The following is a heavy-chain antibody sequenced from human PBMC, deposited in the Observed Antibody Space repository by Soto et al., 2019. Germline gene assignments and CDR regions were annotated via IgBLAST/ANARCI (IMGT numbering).Heavy chain of an antibody. CDR3: AKGRRNTF. CDR2: INPDGGAT. CDR1: GYTFSFDY. Sequence: QVQLLQSGAEVKKPGASVKISCKASGYTFSFDYLNWVRQAPGQGLEWMGKINPDGGATTYAQSFKGRVSITSDASTGTVYMELSSLTSDDTAVYYCAKGRRNTFWGQGTLVSVSS. V-gene: IGHV1-46*01. D-gene: IGHD1-1*01. J-gene: IGHJ4*02.